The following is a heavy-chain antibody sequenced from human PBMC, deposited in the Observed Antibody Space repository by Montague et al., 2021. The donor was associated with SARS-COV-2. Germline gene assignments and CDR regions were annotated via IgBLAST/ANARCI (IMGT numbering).Heavy chain of an antibody. D-gene: IGHD5-12*01. J-gene: IGHJ4*02. CDR1: GGSISSSSYY. CDR3: ARHERQWLRLYTYYFDY. V-gene: IGHV4-39*01. Sequence: SETLSLTCTVSGGSISSSSYYWGWLRQPPGKGLEWIGSIYYSGSTXYTPSLKSRVSISVATSKYQFSLKLSSVTAAATAVYYCARHERQWLRLYTYYFDYWGQGTLVTVSS. CDR2: IYYSGST.